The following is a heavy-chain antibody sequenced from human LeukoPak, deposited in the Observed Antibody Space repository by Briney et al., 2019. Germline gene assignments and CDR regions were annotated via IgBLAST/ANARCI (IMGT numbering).Heavy chain of an antibody. CDR2: IYYSGST. CDR3: ARMRGIAVAGLDY. Sequence: SETLSLTCTVSGGSISSYYRSWIRQPPGKGLEWIGYIYYSGSTNYNPSLKSRVTISVDTSKNQFSLKLSSVTAADTAVYYCARMRGIAVAGLDYWGQGTLVTVSS. CDR1: GGSISSYY. D-gene: IGHD6-19*01. V-gene: IGHV4-59*01. J-gene: IGHJ4*02.